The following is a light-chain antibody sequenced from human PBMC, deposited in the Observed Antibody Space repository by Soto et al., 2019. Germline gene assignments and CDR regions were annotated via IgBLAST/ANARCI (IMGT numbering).Light chain of an antibody. CDR1: SSDVGGYNY. Sequence: QSVLTQPASVSGSPGQSITISCTGTSSDVGGYNYVSWYQQHPGKAPKLMIYEVSNWPSGVSSRFSGSKSGNTASLTISGRQAEDEADYYCSSYTSSSTYVFXTGTKITVL. V-gene: IGLV2-14*01. CDR2: EVS. J-gene: IGLJ1*01. CDR3: SSYTSSSTYV.